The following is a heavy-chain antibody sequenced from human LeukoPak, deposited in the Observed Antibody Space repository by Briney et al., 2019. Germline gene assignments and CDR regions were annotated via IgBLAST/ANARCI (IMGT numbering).Heavy chain of an antibody. V-gene: IGHV3-23*01. CDR1: GFTFSSYA. J-gene: IGHJ4*02. CDR3: ARRLGSGSYDSYYFDY. Sequence: NPGGSLRLSCAASGFTFSSYAMSWVRQAPGKGLEWVSAISGSGGSTHYADSVKGRFTISRDNSKNTLYLQMNSLRAEDTAVYYCARRLGSGSYDSYYFDYWGQGTLVTVSS. D-gene: IGHD3-10*01. CDR2: ISGSGGST.